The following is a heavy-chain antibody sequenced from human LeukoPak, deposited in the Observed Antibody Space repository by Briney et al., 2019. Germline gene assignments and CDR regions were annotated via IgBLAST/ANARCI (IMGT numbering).Heavy chain of an antibody. CDR1: GFTFHDYG. Sequence: GGPLRLSCAASGFTFHDYGMSWVRQSPGKGLEWVSGINWNGDRTGYADSVKGRFTISRDNAKKPLYLQMNSLRAEDTALYYCARRDYYGSGSPDFWGQGTLVTVSS. V-gene: IGHV3-20*04. J-gene: IGHJ4*02. D-gene: IGHD3-10*01. CDR2: INWNGDRT. CDR3: ARRDYYGSGSPDF.